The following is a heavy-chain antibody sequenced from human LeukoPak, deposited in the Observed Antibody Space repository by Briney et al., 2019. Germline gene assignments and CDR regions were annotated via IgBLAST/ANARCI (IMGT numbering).Heavy chain of an antibody. CDR2: INTNTGNP. CDR3: ARVGVKPYYYYYMDV. Sequence: GASVKVSCKASGYTFTSYAMNWVRQAPGQGLEWMGWINTNTGNPTYAQGFTGRFVFSLDTSVSTAYLQISSLKAEDTAVYYCARVGVKPYYYYYMDVWGKGTTVTVSS. CDR1: GYTFTSYA. J-gene: IGHJ6*03. V-gene: IGHV7-4-1*02.